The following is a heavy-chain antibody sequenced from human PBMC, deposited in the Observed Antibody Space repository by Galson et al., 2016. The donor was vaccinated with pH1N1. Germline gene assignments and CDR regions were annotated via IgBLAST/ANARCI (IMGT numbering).Heavy chain of an antibody. CDR3: ARAIGAAAGF. CDR1: GFSFSNYW. Sequence: SLRLSCAGAGFSFSNYWMHWVRQAPGKGLEWVANIKQDGSQIYYVDSVRGRLTISRDNAKNSLYLQMNSLRADDTAVYYCARAIGAAAGFWGQGTLVTVSS. CDR2: IKQDGSQI. D-gene: IGHD6-13*01. V-gene: IGHV3-7*01. J-gene: IGHJ4*02.